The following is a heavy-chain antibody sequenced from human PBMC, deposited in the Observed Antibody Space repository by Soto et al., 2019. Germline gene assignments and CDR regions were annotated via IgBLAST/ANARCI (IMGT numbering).Heavy chain of an antibody. CDR1: GDTFNTYP. CDR2: IVPILGVP. V-gene: IGHV1-69*04. J-gene: IGHJ5*02. CDR3: ARDGYAYGSGSFLAT. Sequence: QVQLVQSGAEVKKPGSSVKISCKASGDTFNTYPITWVRQAPGQGLEWMGRIVPILGVPNSAQKFQGRLTFTADKATATVYMELSSLRAEDTALYYCARDGYAYGSGSFLATWGQGTLVIVSS. D-gene: IGHD3-10*01.